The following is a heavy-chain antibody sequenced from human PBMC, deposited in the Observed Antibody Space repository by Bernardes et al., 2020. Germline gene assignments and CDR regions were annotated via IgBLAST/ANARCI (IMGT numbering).Heavy chain of an antibody. V-gene: IGHV4-39*01. CDR1: GGSISSSSYY. J-gene: IGHJ5*02. D-gene: IGHD1-7*01. CDR2: IYYSGST. CDR3: ARRVTGTAAHFDP. Sequence: SETLSLTCTVSGGSISSSSYYWGWIRQPPGKGLEWIGSIYYSGSTYYNPSLKSRVTISVDTSKNQFSLKLSSVTAADTAVYYCARRVTGTAAHFDPWGQGTLVTVYS.